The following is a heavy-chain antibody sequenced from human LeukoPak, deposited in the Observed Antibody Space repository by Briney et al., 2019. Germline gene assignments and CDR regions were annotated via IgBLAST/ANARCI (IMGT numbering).Heavy chain of an antibody. CDR3: AASDFSSSWYYFDY. D-gene: IGHD6-13*01. CDR2: IVVGSGNT. Sequence: TSVKVSCKASGFTFTSSAMQWVRQARGQRLEWIGWIVVGSGNTNYAQKFQERVTITRDMSTSTAYMELSSLRSEDTAVYYCAASDFSSSWYYFDYWGQGTLVTVSS. J-gene: IGHJ4*02. V-gene: IGHV1-58*02. CDR1: GFTFTSSA.